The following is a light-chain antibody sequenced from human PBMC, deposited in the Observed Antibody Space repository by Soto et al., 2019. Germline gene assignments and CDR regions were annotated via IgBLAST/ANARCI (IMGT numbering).Light chain of an antibody. CDR2: LNSDGSH. CDR1: SGHSSYA. V-gene: IGLV4-69*01. CDR3: QTWGTGNWV. J-gene: IGLJ2*01. Sequence: QSVLTQSPSASASLGASVKLTCTLSSGHSSYAIAWHQQQPDKGPRYLMTLNSDGSHSKGDGIPDRFSGSSSGTERYLTISSLQSEDEADYYCQTWGTGNWVFGGGTKVTVL.